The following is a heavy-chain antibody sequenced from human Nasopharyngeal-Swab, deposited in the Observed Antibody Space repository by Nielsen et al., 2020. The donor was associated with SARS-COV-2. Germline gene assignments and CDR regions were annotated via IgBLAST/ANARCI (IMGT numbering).Heavy chain of an antibody. V-gene: IGHV1-2*06. CDR3: AGGGSSSERIWFDP. D-gene: IGHD6-13*01. J-gene: IGHJ5*02. Sequence: WVRQAPGQGLEWMGRINPNSGGTNYAQKFQGRVTMTRDTSISTAYMELSRLRSDDTAVYYCAGGGSSSERIWFDPWGQGTLVTVSS. CDR2: INPNSGGT.